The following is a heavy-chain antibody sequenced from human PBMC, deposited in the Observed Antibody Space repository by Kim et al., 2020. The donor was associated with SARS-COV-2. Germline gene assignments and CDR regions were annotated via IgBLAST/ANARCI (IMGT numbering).Heavy chain of an antibody. D-gene: IGHD3-22*01. Sequence: SETLSLTCAVSGGSISSSNWWSWVRQPPGKGLEWIGEIYHSGSTNYNPSLKSRVTISVDKSKNQFSLKLSSVTAADTAVYYCAREELPYDSSGYYHGGKIDYWGQGTLVTVSS. CDR2: IYHSGST. J-gene: IGHJ4*02. V-gene: IGHV4-4*02. CDR3: AREELPYDSSGYYHGGKIDY. CDR1: GGSISSSNW.